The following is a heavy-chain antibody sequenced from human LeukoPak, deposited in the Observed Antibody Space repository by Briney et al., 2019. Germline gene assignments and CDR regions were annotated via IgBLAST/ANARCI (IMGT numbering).Heavy chain of an antibody. V-gene: IGHV3-48*04. Sequence: GGSLRLSCAASGFTVSRNYMTWVREAPGKGLEWVSYFSSSSSNIYYADSVKGRFTIYRDNAKNSLYLQMNSLIAENTAVYYCAREPLFWSGYPDTFDYWGQGTLVTVSS. CDR3: AREPLFWSGYPDTFDY. J-gene: IGHJ4*02. CDR2: FSSSSSNI. D-gene: IGHD3-3*01. CDR1: GFTVSRNY.